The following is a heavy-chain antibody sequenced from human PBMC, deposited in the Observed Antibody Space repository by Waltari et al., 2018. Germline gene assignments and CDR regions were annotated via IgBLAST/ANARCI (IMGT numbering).Heavy chain of an antibody. V-gene: IGHV4-31*03. Sequence: QVHLQESGPGLVKPSQTLSLTCSIPVDPINPGPFYFTWIRQYPGKVLEWIGYVDNTGIPSDNPSLRSRFSISVDTSRRHFSLKLMSVTAADTASYFCAISSSGGNYFDYWGRGTLVTVSS. CDR1: VDPINPGPFY. CDR3: AISSSGGNYFDY. J-gene: IGHJ4*02. D-gene: IGHD6-6*01. CDR2: VDNTGIP.